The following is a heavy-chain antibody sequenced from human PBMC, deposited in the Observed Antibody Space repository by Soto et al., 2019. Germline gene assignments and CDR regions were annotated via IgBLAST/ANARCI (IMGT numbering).Heavy chain of an antibody. CDR1: GGSISSGGYY. D-gene: IGHD6-6*01. V-gene: IGHV4-31*03. CDR2: NYYSGIT. Sequence: QVQLQESGPGLVKPSQTLSLTCTVSGGSISSGGYYWTWIRQHPGKGLEWIGYNYYSGITYYNPSLKSRVTLSLDTSKNQSSPKLSSVTAADTAVYYCARGSSIAGLYYGMDVWGQGTTVTVSS. CDR3: ARGSSIAGLYYGMDV. J-gene: IGHJ6*02.